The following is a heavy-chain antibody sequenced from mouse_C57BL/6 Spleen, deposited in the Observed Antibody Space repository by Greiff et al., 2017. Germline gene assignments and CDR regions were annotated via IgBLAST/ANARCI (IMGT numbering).Heavy chain of an antibody. CDR3: ARGMNWDGFAY. CDR2: ISYSGST. CDR1: GYSITSGYD. V-gene: IGHV3-1*01. J-gene: IGHJ3*01. Sequence: DVQLQESGPGMVKPSQSLSLTCTVTGYSITSGYDWHWIRHFPGNKLEWMGYISYSGSTNYNPSLKSRISITHDTSKNHFFLKLNSVTTEDTATYYCARGMNWDGFAYWGQGTLVTVSA. D-gene: IGHD4-1*01.